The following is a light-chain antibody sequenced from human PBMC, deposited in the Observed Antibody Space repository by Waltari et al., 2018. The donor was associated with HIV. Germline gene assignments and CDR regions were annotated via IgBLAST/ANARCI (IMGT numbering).Light chain of an antibody. Sequence: QSALTQPRSVCGSPGQSVTISCTGTRSDVGGYDSVSWYLQHPGKVPKLIIYEVITRPSGVPDRFSGSKSGNTASLTISGLQTEDEADYFCCSYAGTYTYVLFGGGTKLTVL. CDR2: EVI. CDR3: CSYAGTYTYVL. J-gene: IGLJ3*02. CDR1: RSDVGGYDS. V-gene: IGLV2-11*01.